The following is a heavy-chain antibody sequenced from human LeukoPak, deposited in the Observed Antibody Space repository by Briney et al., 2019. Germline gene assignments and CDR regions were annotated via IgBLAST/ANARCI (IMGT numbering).Heavy chain of an antibody. Sequence: GGSLRLSCAASGFTFSSYWMNWVRQAPGKGLEWVGNIKQDGSEKYYVDSVKGRFTISRDNAKKSLYLQMNSLRAEDTAVYYCAKDRHYDTVYFQHWGQGTLVTVSS. CDR3: AKDRHYDTVYFQH. CDR2: IKQDGSEK. CDR1: GFTFSSYW. J-gene: IGHJ1*01. V-gene: IGHV3-7*03. D-gene: IGHD3-22*01.